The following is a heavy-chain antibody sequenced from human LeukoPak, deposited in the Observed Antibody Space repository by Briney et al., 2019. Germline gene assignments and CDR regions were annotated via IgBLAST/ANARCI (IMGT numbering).Heavy chain of an antibody. J-gene: IGHJ4*02. D-gene: IGHD3-3*01. V-gene: IGHV4-34*01. CDR1: VGSLIGYY. CDR3: ARGRSITIFGVVIRNTCYFDY. CDR2: INQRGRT. Sequence: PTEALSLTRVVYVGSLIGYYWSWLRQPPGKGVEWMGKINQRGRTKHNPPLQSRVTISVDTSKKQFSLQLSSVTAADTAVYYCARGRSITIFGVVIRNTCYFDYWGQGTLVTVSS.